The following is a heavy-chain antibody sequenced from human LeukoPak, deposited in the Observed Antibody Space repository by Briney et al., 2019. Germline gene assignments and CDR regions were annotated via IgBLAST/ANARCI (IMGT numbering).Heavy chain of an antibody. CDR2: ITGSGGST. V-gene: IGHV3-23*01. Sequence: GGSLRLSCAASGFTFSTYTISWVRQAPGKGLQRVSGITGSGGSTYYADSVKGRFTISRDNSKNTLYLQMNSLRAEDTAVYYCAKGGAVAPRGFDIWGQGTMVTVSS. CDR3: AKGGAVAPRGFDI. CDR1: GFTFSTYT. D-gene: IGHD4-23*01. J-gene: IGHJ3*02.